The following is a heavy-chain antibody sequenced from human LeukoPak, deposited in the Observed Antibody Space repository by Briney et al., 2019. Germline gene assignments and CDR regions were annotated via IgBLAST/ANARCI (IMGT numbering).Heavy chain of an antibody. D-gene: IGHD4-17*01. CDR1: GGSISSSSYY. V-gene: IGHV4-39*01. CDR3: ARIDYGDYVGADV. J-gene: IGHJ6*04. Sequence: PSETLSLTCTVSGGSISSSSYYWGWIRQPPGKGLEWIGSIYYSGSTYYSPSLKSRVTISVDTSKNQFSLKLSSVTAADTAVYYCARIDYGDYVGADVWGKGTTVTISS. CDR2: IYYSGST.